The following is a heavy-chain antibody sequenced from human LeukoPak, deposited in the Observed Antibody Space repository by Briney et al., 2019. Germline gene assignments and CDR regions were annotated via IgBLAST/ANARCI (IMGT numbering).Heavy chain of an antibody. J-gene: IGHJ4*02. CDR1: GGSISSGTYY. CDR3: ARIPDSSSWVLLHTDY. CDR2: IYSSGST. D-gene: IGHD6-13*01. Sequence: SQTLSLTCTVSGGSISSGTYYWSWIRQPAGKGLEWIGRIYSSGSTSYNPSLESRVTISVDTSKNRFSLKLSSVTAADTAVYYCARIPDSSSWVLLHTDYWGQGTLVTVSS. V-gene: IGHV4-61*02.